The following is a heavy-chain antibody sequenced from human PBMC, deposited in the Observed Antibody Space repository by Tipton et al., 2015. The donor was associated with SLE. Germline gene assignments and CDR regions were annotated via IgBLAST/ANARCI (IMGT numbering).Heavy chain of an antibody. D-gene: IGHD3-10*01. J-gene: IGHJ4*02. V-gene: IGHV1-18*01. CDR2: ISPYNGNT. CDR1: GGTFSSYA. CDR3: AGSGGK. Sequence: QLVQSGPEVKKPGSSVKVSCKASGGTFSSYAISWVRQAPGQGLEWMGWISPYNGNTKYAQNFQGRVTMTADTSTSTGYMELTSLRPDDTAVYYCAGSGGKWGQGTLVTVSS.